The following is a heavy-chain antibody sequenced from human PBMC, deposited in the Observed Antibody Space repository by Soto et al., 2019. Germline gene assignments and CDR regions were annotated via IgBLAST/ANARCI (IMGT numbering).Heavy chain of an antibody. Sequence: QVHLVESGGGVVHPGTSLRLSCVTSGFTFSSFAMDWVRQAPGKGLEWVAAISFDGRDISYRESVKGRFTISRDKSKNTVYLQMNSLRPEDTAVYYCAKESLDYFDSGRFYAPAFDHWGQGTLVTVSS. CDR1: GFTFSSFA. V-gene: IGHV3-30*18. CDR3: AKESLDYFDSGRFYAPAFDH. CDR2: ISFDGRDI. D-gene: IGHD3-10*01. J-gene: IGHJ4*02.